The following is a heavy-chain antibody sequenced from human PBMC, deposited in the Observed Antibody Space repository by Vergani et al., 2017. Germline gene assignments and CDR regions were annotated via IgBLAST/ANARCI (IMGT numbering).Heavy chain of an antibody. Sequence: QVQLQESGPGLVKPSETLSLTCAVSGYSISSGYYWGWIRQPPGKGLEWIGSIYHSGSTYYNPSLKSRVTISVYTSKNQFSLKLSSVTAADTSVYYCASRLMGSSSGWFDPWGQGTLVTVSS. D-gene: IGHD6-13*01. J-gene: IGHJ5*02. CDR1: GYSISSGYY. V-gene: IGHV4-38-2*01. CDR3: ASRLMGSSSGWFDP. CDR2: IYHSGST.